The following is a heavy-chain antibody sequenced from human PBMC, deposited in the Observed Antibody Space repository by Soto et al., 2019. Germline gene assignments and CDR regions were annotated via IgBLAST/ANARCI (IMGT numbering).Heavy chain of an antibody. CDR2: ISSSSSYI. Sequence: GGSLRLSCAASGFTFSSYSMNWVRQAPGKGLEWVSSISSSSSYIYHADSVKGRFTISRDNAKNSLYLQMNSLRAEDTAVYYCARGGSSSSYYYYGMDVWGQGTTVTVSS. CDR3: ARGGSSSSYYYYGMDV. D-gene: IGHD6-6*01. J-gene: IGHJ6*02. V-gene: IGHV3-21*01. CDR1: GFTFSSYS.